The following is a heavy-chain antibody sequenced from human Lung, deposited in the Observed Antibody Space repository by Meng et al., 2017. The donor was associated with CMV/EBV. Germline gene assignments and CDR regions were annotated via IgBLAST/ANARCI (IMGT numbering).Heavy chain of an antibody. J-gene: IGHJ4*02. D-gene: IGHD7-27*01. CDR1: GYTFTGYY. Sequence: QAQRVQSGGEVKKPGASVKVSCKASGYTFTGYYMRWLRQAPGQGLEWVGRITPSSGGTTYAQKFQGRVTMTRDTSISTAYMELSSLRSDDAAIYYCVRANLGSADYWGQGTLVTVSS. CDR3: VRANLGSADY. V-gene: IGHV1-2*06. CDR2: ITPSSGGT.